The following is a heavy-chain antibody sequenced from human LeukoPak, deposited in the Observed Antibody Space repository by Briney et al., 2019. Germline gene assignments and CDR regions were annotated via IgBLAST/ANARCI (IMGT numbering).Heavy chain of an antibody. CDR3: ARRAVAGILWFDP. CDR2: FNHSGSI. J-gene: IGHJ5*02. V-gene: IGHV4-34*01. Sequence: SETLSLTCAVYGGSFSGYYWSWIRQPPGKVLEWIGEFNHSGSINYNPSLKSRVTISVDTSKNQVSLKLSSVTAADTAVYYCARRAVAGILWFDPWGQGTLVTVSS. D-gene: IGHD6-19*01. CDR1: GGSFSGYY.